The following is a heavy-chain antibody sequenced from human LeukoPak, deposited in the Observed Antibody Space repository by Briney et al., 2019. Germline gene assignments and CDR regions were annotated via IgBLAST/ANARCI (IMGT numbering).Heavy chain of an antibody. CDR3: AKSSLGGSGSYLCYFDY. V-gene: IGHV3-30*18. D-gene: IGHD3-10*01. CDR2: ISYDGSNK. CDR1: GFTFSSYG. J-gene: IGHJ4*02. Sequence: GRSLRLSCAASGFTFSSYGMHWVRQAPGKGLEWVAVISYDGSNKYYADSVKGRFTISRDNSKNTLYLQMNSLRAEDTAVYYCAKSSLGGSGSYLCYFDYWGQGTLVTVSS.